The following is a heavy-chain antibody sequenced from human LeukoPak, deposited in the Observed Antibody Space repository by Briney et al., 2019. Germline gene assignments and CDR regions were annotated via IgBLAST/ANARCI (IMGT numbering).Heavy chain of an antibody. V-gene: IGHV3-30-3*01. CDR2: VTYDGSNK. D-gene: IGHD1-26*01. Sequence: GGSLRLSCAASGITFRSNAMHWVRQAPGKGLEWVAVVTYDGSNKYYADSVKGRFTISRDNSKNTLYLQMNSLRAEDTAVYYCARGLLGAPTTYFDHWGQGTLVTVSS. CDR1: GITFRSNA. CDR3: ARGLLGAPTTYFDH. J-gene: IGHJ4*02.